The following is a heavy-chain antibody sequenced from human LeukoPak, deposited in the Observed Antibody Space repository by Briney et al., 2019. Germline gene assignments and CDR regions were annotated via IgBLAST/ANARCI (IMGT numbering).Heavy chain of an antibody. CDR3: ARQGYIVVVPAAIDAFDI. D-gene: IGHD2-2*01. V-gene: IGHV5-51*01. J-gene: IGHJ3*02. Sequence: GESVKISCKGSGYSFTSYWIGWVRQMPGKGLEWMGIIYPGDSDTRYSPSFQGQVTISADKSISTAYLQWSSLKASDTAMYYCARQGYIVVVPAAIDAFDIWGQGTMVTVSS. CDR2: IYPGDSDT. CDR1: GYSFTSYW.